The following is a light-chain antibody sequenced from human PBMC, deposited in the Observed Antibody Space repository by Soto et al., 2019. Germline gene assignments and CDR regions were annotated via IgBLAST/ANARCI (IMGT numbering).Light chain of an antibody. CDR1: TSDVGGYNY. V-gene: IGLV2-14*01. J-gene: IGLJ2*01. Sequence: QSALTQPASVSGSPRQSITISCTGTTSDVGGYNYVSWYQQHPGKAPKLMIYDVSNWPSGIPSRFSGSKSGNTASLTISGLQPEDEADYYCSSYSGSSFVLFGGGTKLTVL. CDR2: DVS. CDR3: SSYSGSSFVL.